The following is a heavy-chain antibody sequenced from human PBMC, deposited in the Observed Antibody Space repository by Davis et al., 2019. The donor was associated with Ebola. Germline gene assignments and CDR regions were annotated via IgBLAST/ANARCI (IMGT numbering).Heavy chain of an antibody. J-gene: IGHJ6*02. D-gene: IGHD1/OR15-1a*01. CDR1: GCSFSNYY. CDR3: ARLTNTYYYYGMDV. CDR2: IYYSGST. V-gene: IGHV4-59*01. Sequence: SETLSLTCTVSGCSFSNYYWSWIRQPPGKGLEWIGYIYYSGSTNYNPSLKSRVTISVDTSKNQFSLKLSSVTAADTAVYYCARLTNTYYYYGMDVWGQGTTVTVSS.